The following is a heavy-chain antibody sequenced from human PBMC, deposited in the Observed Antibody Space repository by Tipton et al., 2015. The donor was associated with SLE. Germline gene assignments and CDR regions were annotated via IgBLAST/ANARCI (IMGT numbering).Heavy chain of an antibody. CDR3: ARDAGMDV. CDR2: IYYSGST. CDR1: GASISTYY. V-gene: IGHV4-59*01. J-gene: IGHJ6*02. Sequence: TLSLTCTVSGASISTYYWSWVRQPPGKGLEWIGYIYYSGSTNHNPSLKSRVTMSVDTSKNQFSLKLSSVTAADTAVYYCARDAGMDVWGQGITVTVSS.